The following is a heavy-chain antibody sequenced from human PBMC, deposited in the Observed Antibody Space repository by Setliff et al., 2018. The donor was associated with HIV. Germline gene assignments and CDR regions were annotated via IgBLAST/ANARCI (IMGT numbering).Heavy chain of an antibody. D-gene: IGHD3-10*01. J-gene: IGHJ4*01. V-gene: IGHV1-3*01. CDR1: GYTFTTYS. CDR2: INVGNGDT. CDR3: ARGALLAAFDFDH. Sequence: WASVKVSCKASGYTFTTYSLHWVRQAPGQSLEWMGWINVGNGDTKYSRELQGRIIITRDTSANTAYMELSSLRFDDTAVYFCARGALLAAFDFDHWGHGTLVTVS.